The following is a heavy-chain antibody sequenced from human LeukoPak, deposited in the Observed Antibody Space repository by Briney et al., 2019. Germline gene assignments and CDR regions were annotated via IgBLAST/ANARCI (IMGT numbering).Heavy chain of an antibody. V-gene: IGHV4-39*01. J-gene: IGHJ4*02. CDR2: IYYSGST. D-gene: IGHD6-19*01. CDR1: GGSISSSSYY. CDR3: ARGYSSGWVDY. Sequence: SETLSLTCTASGGSISSSSYYWGWIRQPPGKGLEWIGSIYYSGSTYYNPSLKSRVTISVDTSKNQFSLKLSSVTAADTAVYYCARGYSSGWVDYWGQGTLVTVSS.